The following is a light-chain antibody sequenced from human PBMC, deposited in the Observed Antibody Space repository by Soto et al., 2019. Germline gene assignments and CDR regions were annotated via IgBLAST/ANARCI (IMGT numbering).Light chain of an antibody. Sequence: DIQMTHSPSTLSASVEYIVTITFRSSQSIGDLLALYQQKPGEAPKVLIYKASYLESGVPSRFSGSGSGTEFTLTISSLQPEDFATYYCQKYNSYRITFGQGTRLEIK. CDR3: QKYNSYRIT. V-gene: IGKV1-5*03. CDR1: QSIGDL. CDR2: KAS. J-gene: IGKJ5*01.